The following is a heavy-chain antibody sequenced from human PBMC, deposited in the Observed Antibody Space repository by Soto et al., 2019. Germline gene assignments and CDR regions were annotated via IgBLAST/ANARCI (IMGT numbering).Heavy chain of an antibody. CDR1: GYTXTSYA. J-gene: IGHJ3*02. V-gene: IGHV1-3*01. CDR2: INAGNGNT. D-gene: IGHD4-17*01. CDR3: ARDLDYANAFDI. Sequence: ASGYTXTSYAMPWVXQAPGQRLEWMGWINAGNGNTKYSQKFQGRVTITRDTSASTAYMELSSLRSEDTAVYYCARDLDYANAFDIWGQGTMVTVSS.